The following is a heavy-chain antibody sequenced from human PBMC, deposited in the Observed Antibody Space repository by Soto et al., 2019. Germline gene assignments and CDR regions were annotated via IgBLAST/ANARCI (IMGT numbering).Heavy chain of an antibody. D-gene: IGHD3-22*01. J-gene: IGHJ4*02. CDR3: TRGASGYGNFDY. CDR2: INSDGSSI. CDR1: GFTFSTW. V-gene: IGHV3-74*01. Sequence: EVQLVESGGGLVQPGVSLRLSCVASGFTFSTWMHWVRQAPGKGLVWVSRINSDGSSITYADSVKGRFIISRDNAKNTLYLQMSSLTAEDTAVYYCTRGASGYGNFDYWGQGVLVTVSS.